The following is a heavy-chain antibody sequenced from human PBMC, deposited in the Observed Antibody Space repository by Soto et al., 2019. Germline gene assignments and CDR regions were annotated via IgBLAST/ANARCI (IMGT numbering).Heavy chain of an antibody. Sequence: SETLSLTCTFSGVSISGGDDYWSWIRQPPGKGLEWIGYIYYSGSTYYNPSLKSRVTISVDTSKNQFSLKLSSVTAADTAVYYCARVGDGYNFSWFDPWGQGTLVNVSA. V-gene: IGHV4-30-4*01. CDR1: GVSISGGDDY. CDR2: IYYSGST. J-gene: IGHJ5*02. D-gene: IGHD5-12*01. CDR3: ARVGDGYNFSWFDP.